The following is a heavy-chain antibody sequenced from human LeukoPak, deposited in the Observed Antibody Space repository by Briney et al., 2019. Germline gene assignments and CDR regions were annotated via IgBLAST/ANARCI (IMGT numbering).Heavy chain of an antibody. CDR1: GFTVSSNY. V-gene: IGHV3-66*01. CDR2: IYSGGST. D-gene: IGHD6-13*01. Sequence: LPGGSLRLSCAASGFTVSSNYMSWVRQAPGKGLEWVSVIYSGGSTYYADSVKGRFTISRDNSKNTLYLQMNSLRAEDTAVYYCAREEQQLVPDPFDYWGQGTLVTVSS. CDR3: AREEQQLVPDPFDY. J-gene: IGHJ4*02.